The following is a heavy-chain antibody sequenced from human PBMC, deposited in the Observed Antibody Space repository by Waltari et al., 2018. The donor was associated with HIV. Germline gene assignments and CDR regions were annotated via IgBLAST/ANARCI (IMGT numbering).Heavy chain of an antibody. Sequence: QLVESGGGVVHPGGSLTLSCAASGFTFSASAIHWVRQAPGKGLATYAASAGGRFIISRDDSSYKAFLQMTSLTADDTALYYCTSLEGLRLGDSSLFGSWGQGTLVTVSS. V-gene: IGHV3-73*01. D-gene: IGHD3-16*02. J-gene: IGHJ5*02. CDR3: TSLEGLRLGDSSLFGS. CDR1: GFTFSASA.